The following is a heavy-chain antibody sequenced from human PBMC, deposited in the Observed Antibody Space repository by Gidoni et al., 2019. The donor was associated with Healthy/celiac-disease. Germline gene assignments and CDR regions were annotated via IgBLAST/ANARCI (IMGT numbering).Heavy chain of an antibody. D-gene: IGHD2-15*01. CDR3: ARHEGVEQWWYSPYYYYGMDV. Sequence: QLQLQESGPGLVKPSETLSLTCTVSGGSISSSSYYWGWIRQPPGKGLEWIGSIYYSGSTYYNPSLKSRVTISVDTSKNQFSLKLSSVTAADTAVYYCARHEGVEQWWYSPYYYYGMDVWGQGTTVTVSS. CDR1: GGSISSSSYY. CDR2: IYYSGST. J-gene: IGHJ6*02. V-gene: IGHV4-39*01.